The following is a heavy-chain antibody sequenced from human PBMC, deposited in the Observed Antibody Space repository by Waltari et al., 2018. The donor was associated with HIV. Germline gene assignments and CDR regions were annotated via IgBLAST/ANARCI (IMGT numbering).Heavy chain of an antibody. CDR3: TKGTTHDN. CDR2: IKQDGSQK. J-gene: IGHJ4*02. V-gene: IGHV3-7*01. D-gene: IGHD1-1*01. CDR1: GFNFNNYW. Sequence: EVRLVESGGGLVQPGGSLRLSCAVSGFNFNNYWMTWVRQAPGKGLEGVANIKQDGSQKQYVDSAKGRLTISRDNAKNSVFLQMNDLREDDTATYYCTKGTTHDNWGQGTLVTVSS.